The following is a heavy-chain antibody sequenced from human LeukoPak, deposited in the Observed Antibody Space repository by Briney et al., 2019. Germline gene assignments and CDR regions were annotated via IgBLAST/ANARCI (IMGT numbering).Heavy chain of an antibody. CDR2: INHSGST. CDR3: ARDPSVGWFDP. CDR1: GGSFSGYY. J-gene: IGHJ5*02. V-gene: IGHV4-34*01. Sequence: PSETLSLTCAVYGGSFSGYYWSWIRQPPGKGLEWIGEINHSGSTNYNPSLKSRVTMSVDTSKNQFSLKLSSVTAADTAVYYCARDPSVGWFDPWGQGTLVTVSS.